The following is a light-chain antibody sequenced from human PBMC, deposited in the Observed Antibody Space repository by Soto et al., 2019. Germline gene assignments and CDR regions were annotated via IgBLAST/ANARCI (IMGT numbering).Light chain of an antibody. Sequence: EVVMTQSPVTLSVSPGEGATLSCRASQSVISYLAWYQQKPGQAPRLLIYGASTRATDVPARFSGSGSGTEFNLTISSLQPEDFGVYYCQQYNNWPWLTFGGGTKVEI. CDR3: QQYNNWPWLT. V-gene: IGKV3-15*01. CDR2: GAS. J-gene: IGKJ4*01. CDR1: QSVISY.